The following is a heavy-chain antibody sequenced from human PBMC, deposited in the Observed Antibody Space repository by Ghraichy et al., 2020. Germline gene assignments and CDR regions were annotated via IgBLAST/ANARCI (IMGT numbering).Heavy chain of an antibody. V-gene: IGHV4-39*01. Sequence: SETLSLTCTVSGGSISSSSYYWGWIRQPQGKGLEWIGSIFYSGSTYYNPSLKSRVTISVDTSKNQFSLKLSSVTAADTAVYYCARLGDSSTWYVDYWGQGTLVTVSS. CDR1: GGSISSSSYY. J-gene: IGHJ4*02. CDR3: ARLGDSSTWYVDY. D-gene: IGHD6-13*01. CDR2: IFYSGST.